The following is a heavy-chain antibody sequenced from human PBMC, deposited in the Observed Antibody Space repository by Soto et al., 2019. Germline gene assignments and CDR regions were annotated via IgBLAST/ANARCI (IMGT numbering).Heavy chain of an antibody. V-gene: IGHV3-21*01. Sequence: LXLSGAGSGVTFDSYGMNWGRQAPGKGLEWVSSISSSSSYIYYADSVKGRFTISRDNAKNSLYLQMNSLRAEDTAVYYCARDVRSGGSRQPGYYYYGMDVWAQGTTVTVSS. D-gene: IGHD2-15*01. CDR1: GVTFDSYG. CDR2: ISSSSSYI. J-gene: IGHJ6*02. CDR3: ARDVRSGGSRQPGYYYYGMDV.